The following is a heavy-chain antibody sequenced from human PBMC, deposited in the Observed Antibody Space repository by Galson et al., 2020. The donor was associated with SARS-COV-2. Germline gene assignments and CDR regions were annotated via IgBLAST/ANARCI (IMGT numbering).Heavy chain of an antibody. Sequence: GGSLRLSCAASGLSVSSNYMNWVRQAPGKGLEWVSLIYSGGTTYYADSVKDRFTISRDYSKNTLYLQMNSLRAEDTAVYYCARSVRSSSHYFDDWGQGTLVTVSS. CDR1: GLSVSSNY. CDR2: IYSGGTT. V-gene: IGHV3-53*01. CDR3: ARSVRSSSHYFDD. J-gene: IGHJ4*02. D-gene: IGHD6-6*01.